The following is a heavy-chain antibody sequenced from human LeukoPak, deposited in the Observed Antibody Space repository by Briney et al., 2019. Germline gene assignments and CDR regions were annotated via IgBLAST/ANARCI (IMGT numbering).Heavy chain of an antibody. J-gene: IGHJ4*02. CDR3: ARGGTVINGFDY. CDR2: IFYSGTT. V-gene: IGHV4-59*01. Sequence: PSETLSLTCTVSGGSINSYYWSWIRRPPGKGLEWIEYIFYSGTTNYNPSLKSRVTISVDTSQNQFSLKLSSVTAADTAVYYCARGGTVINGFDYWGLGTLVTVSS. CDR1: GGSINSYY. D-gene: IGHD4-23*01.